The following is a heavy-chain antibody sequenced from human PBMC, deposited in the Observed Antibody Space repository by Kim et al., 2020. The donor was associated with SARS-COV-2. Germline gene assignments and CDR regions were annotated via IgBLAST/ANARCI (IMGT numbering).Heavy chain of an antibody. J-gene: IGHJ5*02. CDR3: AKDKSPYYHGSGIINWFDP. D-gene: IGHD3-10*01. V-gene: IGHV3-9*01. Sequence: GGSLRLSCAAAGFTFNEYAMHWVRQAPGKGLEWVSGISFNSGSIGYADSVKGRFTISRDKTNNSLYLQMNSLRPEDTALYYCAKDKSPYYHGSGIINWFDPWGQGTLVTVSS. CDR2: ISFNSGSI. CDR1: GFTFNEYA.